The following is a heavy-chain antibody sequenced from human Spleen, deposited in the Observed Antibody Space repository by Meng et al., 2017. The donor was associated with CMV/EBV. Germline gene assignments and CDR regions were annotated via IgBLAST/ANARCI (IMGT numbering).Heavy chain of an antibody. CDR3: ARQDPTSVVFNY. CDR2: IYPGDSDT. V-gene: IGHV5-51*01. D-gene: IGHD2-2*01. CDR1: GYSFTGYW. J-gene: IGHJ4*02. Sequence: KVSCKGSGYSFTGYWIGWVRQMPGKGLEWMGIIYPGDSDTRYSPSFQGQVTISADKSISTAYLQWSSLKASDTAMYYCARQDPTSVVFNYWGQGTLVTVSS.